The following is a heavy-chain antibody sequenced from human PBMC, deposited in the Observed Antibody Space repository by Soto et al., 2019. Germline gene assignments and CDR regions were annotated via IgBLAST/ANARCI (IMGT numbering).Heavy chain of an antibody. CDR2: IKQDGSEK. J-gene: IGHJ4*02. CDR1: GFTFSSYW. CDR3: ARYRLEDSSSSGFVY. Sequence: PGGSLRLSCAASGFTFSSYWMSWVRQAPGKGLEWVANIKQDGSEKYYVDSVKGRFTISRDSAKNSLYLQINSLRAEDTAVYYCARYRLEDSSSSGFVYWGQGTLVTVSS. D-gene: IGHD6-6*01. V-gene: IGHV3-7*05.